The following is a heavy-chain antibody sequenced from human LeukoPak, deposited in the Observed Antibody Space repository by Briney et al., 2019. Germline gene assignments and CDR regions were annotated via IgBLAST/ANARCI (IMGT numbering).Heavy chain of an antibody. V-gene: IGHV4-39*07. D-gene: IGHD3-10*01. Sequence: SETLSLTCTVSGGTISTSSHYWGWIRQPPGKGLEWIGSIYYSGTTYYKPSLRSRLTMSVDTSKNQFSLNLSSVTAADTAVYYCARVRANGSGSYYNPFDIWGQGTMVTVSS. CDR2: IYYSGTT. J-gene: IGHJ3*02. CDR3: ARVRANGSGSYYNPFDI. CDR1: GGTISTSSHY.